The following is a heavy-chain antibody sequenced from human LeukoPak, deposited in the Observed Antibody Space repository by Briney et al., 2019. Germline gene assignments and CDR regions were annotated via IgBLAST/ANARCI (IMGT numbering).Heavy chain of an antibody. CDR1: GFTFSSYS. D-gene: IGHD3-10*01. J-gene: IGHJ6*03. Sequence: GGSLRLSCAASGFTFSSYSMNWVRQAPGKGLEWVSYISSSGSTIYYADSVKGRFTISRDNAKNSLYLQMNSLRAEDTAVYYCARAPIYGSGSYYYYYYYMDVWGKGTTVTISS. CDR2: ISSSGSTI. CDR3: ARAPIYGSGSYYYYYYYMDV. V-gene: IGHV3-48*04.